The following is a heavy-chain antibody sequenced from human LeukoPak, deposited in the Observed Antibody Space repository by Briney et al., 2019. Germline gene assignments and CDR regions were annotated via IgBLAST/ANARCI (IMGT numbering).Heavy chain of an antibody. J-gene: IGHJ4*02. Sequence: KPSETLSLTCAVYGGSFSGYYWSWIRQPPGKGLEWIGEIYHSGSTNYNPSLKSRVTMSVDTSKSQFSLNLRSVTAADTAVYYCARYVPVKTGTTRASFDSWGQGTLVTVSS. CDR2: IYHSGST. V-gene: IGHV4-34*01. CDR3: ARYVPVKTGTTRASFDS. D-gene: IGHD1-1*01. CDR1: GGSFSGYY.